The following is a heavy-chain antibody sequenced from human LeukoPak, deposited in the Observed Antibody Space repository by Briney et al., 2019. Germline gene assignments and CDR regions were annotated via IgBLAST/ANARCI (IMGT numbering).Heavy chain of an antibody. V-gene: IGHV3-74*01. D-gene: IGHD6-6*01. CDR3: AREVHSTSSRRGFDY. CDR1: GFTFDDYA. Sequence: PGGSLRLSCAASGFTFDDYAMHWVRQVPGKGLVWVSRINSDGSSTSYADSVKGRFTISRDNAKNTLYLQMNSLRAEDTAVYYCAREVHSTSSRRGFDYWGQGTLVTVSS. CDR2: INSDGSST. J-gene: IGHJ4*02.